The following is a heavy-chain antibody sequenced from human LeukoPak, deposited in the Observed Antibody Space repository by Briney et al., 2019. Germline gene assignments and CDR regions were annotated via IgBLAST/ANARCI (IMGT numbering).Heavy chain of an antibody. V-gene: IGHV1-2*02. CDR1: GYTXTGYY. CDR3: ARTVPYYYDSSGYYYVTYHYGMDV. CDR2: INPNSGGT. Sequence: ASVKVSCKASGYTXTGYYIHWVRQAPGQGLEWMGWINPNSGGTNYAQKFQGRVTMTRDTSISTAYMELSRLRSDDTAVYYCARTVPYYYDSSGYYYVTYHYGMDVWGQGTTVTVSS. J-gene: IGHJ6*02. D-gene: IGHD3-22*01.